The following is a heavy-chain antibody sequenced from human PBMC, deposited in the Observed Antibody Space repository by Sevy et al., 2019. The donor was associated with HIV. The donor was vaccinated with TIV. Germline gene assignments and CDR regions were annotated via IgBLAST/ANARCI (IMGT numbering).Heavy chain of an antibody. D-gene: IGHD6-19*01. CDR2: IWYDGTNK. J-gene: IGHJ4*02. CDR1: GFSISGYG. CDR3: AREDIRVAGIGYYFHS. V-gene: IGHV3-33*01. Sequence: GGSLRLSCAASGFSISGYGMHWVRQAPGKRLEWVAVIWYDGTNKEYADSVKGRFTISRDNSKNTLYLQMNSLRAEDTAVYYCAREDIRVAGIGYYFHSWGQGTLVTVSS.